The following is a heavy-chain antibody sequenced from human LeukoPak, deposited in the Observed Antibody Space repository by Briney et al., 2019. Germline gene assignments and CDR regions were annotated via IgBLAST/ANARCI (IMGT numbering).Heavy chain of an antibody. V-gene: IGHV3-13*01. D-gene: IGHD6-6*01. CDR3: AKDMYSSSLPSFDY. CDR2: IGVAANT. CDR1: GFTFSSYD. J-gene: IGHJ4*02. Sequence: GGSLRLSCAASGFTFSSYDMHWVRQATGKGLEWVSAIGVAANTFYSGSVKGRFTISRENAKNSLYLQMNSLRAEDTALYYCAKDMYSSSLPSFDYWGQGTLVTVSS.